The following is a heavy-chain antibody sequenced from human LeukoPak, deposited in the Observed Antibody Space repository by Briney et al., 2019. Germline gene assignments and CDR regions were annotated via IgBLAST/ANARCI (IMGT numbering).Heavy chain of an antibody. CDR1: GFPFSIYG. J-gene: IGHJ4*02. CDR3: AKDLSYGSYSFDS. CDR2: ITFDGNSK. Sequence: GGSLRLSCAASGFPFSIYGMHWVRQAPGKGLEWVAIITFDGNSKSYADSVKGRFTVSRDNTKNTLYLQMSSLRTEDTAVYYCAKDLSYGSYSFDSWGQGALVTVSS. V-gene: IGHV3-30*18. D-gene: IGHD3-10*01.